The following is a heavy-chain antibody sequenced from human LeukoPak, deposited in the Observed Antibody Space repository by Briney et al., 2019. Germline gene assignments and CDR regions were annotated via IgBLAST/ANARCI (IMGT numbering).Heavy chain of an antibody. CDR3: ARDKGTLWNSQNDPFDM. CDR1: GFTFSRYI. CDR2: TSYDGSKA. Sequence: PGGSLRLSCAASGFTFSRYIMHWVRQAPGKGLEWVAVTSYDGSKAYYRDSVKGRFTISRDNSQNTLFLQMNTLRGEDTAVYYCARDKGTLWNSQNDPFDMWGRGTMVTVSS. D-gene: IGHD1-7*01. V-gene: IGHV3-30*07. J-gene: IGHJ3*02.